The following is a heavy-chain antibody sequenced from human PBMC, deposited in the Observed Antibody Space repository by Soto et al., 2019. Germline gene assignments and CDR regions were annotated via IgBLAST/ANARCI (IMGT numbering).Heavy chain of an antibody. V-gene: IGHV1-18*04. D-gene: IGHD2-2*01. Sequence: ASVKVSCKASGYTFTSYGISWVRQAPGRGLEWMGWISAYNGNTNYAQKLQGRVTMTTDTSTSTAYMELRSLRSDDTAVYYCVRWTLGGVVPAETYYFDYWGQGTLVTVSS. J-gene: IGHJ4*02. CDR3: VRWTLGGVVPAETYYFDY. CDR2: ISAYNGNT. CDR1: GYTFTSYG.